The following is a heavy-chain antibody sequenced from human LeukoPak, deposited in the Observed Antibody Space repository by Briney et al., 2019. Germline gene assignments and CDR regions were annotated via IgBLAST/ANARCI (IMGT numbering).Heavy chain of an antibody. CDR3: ARVLLATHYYYYMDV. CDR2: INPVGGVT. Sequence: ASVTVSCKASGYIFTNYYLYWVRQAPGQGLEWMGVINPVGGVTTYAQRFQGRVTMTTDTSTSTAYMEPRSLRSDDTAVYYCARVLLATHYYYYMDVWGKGTTVTVSS. V-gene: IGHV1-46*01. J-gene: IGHJ6*03. D-gene: IGHD5-12*01. CDR1: GYIFTNYY.